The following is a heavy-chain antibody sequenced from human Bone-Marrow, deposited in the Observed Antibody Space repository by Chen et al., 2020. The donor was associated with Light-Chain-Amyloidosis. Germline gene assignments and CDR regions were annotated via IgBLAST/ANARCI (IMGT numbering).Heavy chain of an antibody. CDR2: MNPNNGAT. J-gene: IGHJ4*02. D-gene: IGHD3-22*01. CDR3: ARTGTSGYFYYR. Sequence: QVQRVQSGAEVRQPGASVKGSCKASGYTFTSFDINWVRQAPGHGLEWVGWMNPNNGATNYAQKFQGRVTMTRNTSISTAYLELSSLRSEDTAMYYCARTGTSGYFYYRWGQGTLVTTSS. CDR1: GYTFTSFD. V-gene: IGHV1-8*01.